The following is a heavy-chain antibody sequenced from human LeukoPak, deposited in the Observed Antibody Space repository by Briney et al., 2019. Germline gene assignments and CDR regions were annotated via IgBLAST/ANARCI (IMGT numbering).Heavy chain of an antibody. D-gene: IGHD1-26*01. Sequence: GASVKVSCKASGYTFTSYDINWVRQATEQGLEWMGWMNPNSGNTGYAQKFQGRVTMTRNTSISTAYMELSSLRSDDTAVYYCARARVGAVFLGGAFDIWGQGTMVTVSS. V-gene: IGHV1-8*01. CDR2: MNPNSGNT. CDR1: GYTFTSYD. CDR3: ARARVGAVFLGGAFDI. J-gene: IGHJ3*02.